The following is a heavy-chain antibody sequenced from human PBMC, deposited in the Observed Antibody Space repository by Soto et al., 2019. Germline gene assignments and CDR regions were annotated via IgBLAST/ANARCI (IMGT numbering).Heavy chain of an antibody. CDR1: GYTFTNYV. CDR2: ITTDKGKT. CDR3: ATSANATGYYDILTGYYKSYYYYGMDV. D-gene: IGHD3-9*01. V-gene: IGHV1-18*01. Sequence: GASVKVSCKTSGYTFTNYVISWVRQAPGQGLEWMGWITTDKGKTTYAQKFQGRVTMTTDTSTSTAYMELRSLRSDDTAMYYCATSANATGYYDILTGYYKSYYYYGMDVWGQGTTVTVSS. J-gene: IGHJ6*02.